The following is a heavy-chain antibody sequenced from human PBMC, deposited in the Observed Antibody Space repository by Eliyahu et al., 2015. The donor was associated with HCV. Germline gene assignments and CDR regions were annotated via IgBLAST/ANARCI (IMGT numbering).Heavy chain of an antibody. D-gene: IGHD5-12*01. CDR1: GFTFSXNW. CDR3: GRDNFGGYSAYDI. CDR2: IKPDGTEQ. J-gene: IGHJ3*02. V-gene: IGHV3-7*01. Sequence: VQLVQSGGGLVQPGGSLRLXCAASGFTFSXNWVTWLRQAPGKGLEWVANIKPDGTEQYYVDSVKGRFTISRDNAQNSLYLQMNSLRAEDTAVYFCGRDNFGGYSAYDIWGQGAMVTVSS.